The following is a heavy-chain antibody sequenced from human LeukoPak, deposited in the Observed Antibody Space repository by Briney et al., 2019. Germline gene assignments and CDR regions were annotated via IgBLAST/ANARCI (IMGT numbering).Heavy chain of an antibody. D-gene: IGHD2-2*03. CDR2: IYYSGST. CDR3: ARHSRLDKSSLSWADY. Sequence: SQTLSLTCTVSGGSISSYYWSWIRQPPGKGLEWIGYIYYSGSTNYNPSLKSRVTISVDTSKNQFSLKLSSVTAADTAVYYCARHSRLDKSSLSWADYWGQGTLVTVSS. V-gene: IGHV4-59*08. CDR1: GGSISSYY. J-gene: IGHJ4*02.